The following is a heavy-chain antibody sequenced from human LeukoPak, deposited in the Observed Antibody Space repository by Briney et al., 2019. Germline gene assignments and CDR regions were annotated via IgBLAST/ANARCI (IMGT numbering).Heavy chain of an antibody. V-gene: IGHV5-51*07. D-gene: IGHD3-22*01. CDR1: GYSFTTYW. CDR2: IYPRDSDT. Sequence: GEALKISCQGSGYSFTTYWIAWVHQMPGKGLEWMGIIYPRDSDTRYSPSFQGQVTISADKSISTAYLQWSSLKASDTAMYYCARAREYYYDSSGYYYLDYWGQGTLVTVSS. J-gene: IGHJ4*02. CDR3: ARAREYYYDSSGYYYLDY.